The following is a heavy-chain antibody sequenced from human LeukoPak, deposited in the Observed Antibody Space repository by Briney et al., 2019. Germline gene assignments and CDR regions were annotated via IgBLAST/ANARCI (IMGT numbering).Heavy chain of an antibody. V-gene: IGHV1-2*04. CDR1: GGTFSSYA. CDR2: IHPNSGGT. Sequence: ASVKVSCKASGGTFSSYAISWVRQAPGQGLEWMGWIHPNSGGTNYAQKFQGWVTMTRDTSISTAYMELSRLRSDDTAVYYCARGGSSCSSTSCYSVYCYYYMDVWGKGTTVTVSS. D-gene: IGHD2-2*02. J-gene: IGHJ6*03. CDR3: ARGGSSCSSTSCYSVYCYYYMDV.